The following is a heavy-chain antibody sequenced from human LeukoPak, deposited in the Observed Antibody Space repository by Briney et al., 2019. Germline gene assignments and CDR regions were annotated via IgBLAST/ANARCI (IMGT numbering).Heavy chain of an antibody. D-gene: IGHD6-13*01. Sequence: SETLSLTCTVSGVSISSYYWSWVRPPAGKGLEWVGRIYTSGSNNYNPSLKSRVTMSVDTSKNQFSLKLSSVTAADTAVYYCAIASYSSSWYFPDAFDIWGQGTMVTVSS. CDR1: GVSISSYY. J-gene: IGHJ3*02. CDR2: IYTSGSN. V-gene: IGHV4-4*07. CDR3: AIASYSSSWYFPDAFDI.